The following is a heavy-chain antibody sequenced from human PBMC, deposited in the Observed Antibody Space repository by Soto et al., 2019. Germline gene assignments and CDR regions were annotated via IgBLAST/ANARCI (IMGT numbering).Heavy chain of an antibody. D-gene: IGHD2-2*02. Sequence: QVQLVQSGAEVKKPGSSVKVSCKASGGTFSSYAISWVRQAPRQGLEWMGGIIPIFGTANYAQKFQGRVTITADKSTSTAYMELSSLRSEDTAVYYCARAYCSSTSCYNGSRYYYGMDVWGQGTTVTVSS. V-gene: IGHV1-69*06. CDR3: ARAYCSSTSCYNGSRYYYGMDV. CDR1: GGTFSSYA. J-gene: IGHJ6*02. CDR2: IIPIFGTA.